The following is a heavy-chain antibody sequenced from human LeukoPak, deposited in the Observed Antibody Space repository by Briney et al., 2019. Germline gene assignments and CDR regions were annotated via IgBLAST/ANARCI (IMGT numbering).Heavy chain of an antibody. CDR2: IYYSGGT. V-gene: IGHV4-39*01. CDR3: AGSTYYYGSGSLNY. D-gene: IGHD3-10*01. J-gene: IGHJ4*02. CDR1: GGSIGRSSYY. Sequence: PSETLSLTCSVSGGSIGRSSYYWGWTRQPPGKGLEWIGSIYYSGGTYYNPSLKSRVTISVDTSRNQFSLKLGSVTAADTAVYYCAGSTYYYGSGSLNYWGQGTLVTVSS.